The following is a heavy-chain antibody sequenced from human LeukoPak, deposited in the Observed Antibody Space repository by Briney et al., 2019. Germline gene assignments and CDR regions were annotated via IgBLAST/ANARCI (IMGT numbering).Heavy chain of an antibody. CDR2: INHSGST. J-gene: IGHJ4*02. D-gene: IGHD6-19*01. V-gene: IGHV4-34*01. CDR3: ARGSSGWYGY. CDR1: GGSFSGYY. Sequence: SETLSLTCAVYGGSFSGYYWSWIRQPPGKGLEWIGEINHSGSTNYNPSLKSRVTISVDTSKNQFSLKLSSVTAADTAVYYCARGSSGWYGYWGQGTLVTVSS.